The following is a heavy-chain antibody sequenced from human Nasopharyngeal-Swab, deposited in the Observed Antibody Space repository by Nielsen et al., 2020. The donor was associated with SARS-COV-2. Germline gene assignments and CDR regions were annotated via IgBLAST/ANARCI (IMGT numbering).Heavy chain of an antibody. CDR1: GGTFSSYA. Sequence: SVKVSCKASGGTFSSYAISWVRQAPGQGLEWMGRIIPILGIANYAQKFQGRVTITADKSTSTAYMELSSLRSEDTAVYYCARDPPPYGDYRGALGGAFDIWGQGTMVTVSS. D-gene: IGHD4-17*01. CDR2: IIPILGIA. V-gene: IGHV1-69*04. J-gene: IGHJ3*02. CDR3: ARDPPPYGDYRGALGGAFDI.